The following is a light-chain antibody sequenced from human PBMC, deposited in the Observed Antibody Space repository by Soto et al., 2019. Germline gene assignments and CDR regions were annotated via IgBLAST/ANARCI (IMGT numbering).Light chain of an antibody. V-gene: IGKV3-15*01. J-gene: IGKJ2*01. CDR1: QSVSSN. CDR2: SAS. CDR3: QQYKNWPPFT. Sequence: EIVMTQSPATLSVSPGERATLSCRASQSVSSNLAWYQKKPGQTPRLLIYSASTRATGIPARFSGSGSGTEFTLTISNLQSEDSAIYYCQQYKNWPPFTFGQGTKLEI.